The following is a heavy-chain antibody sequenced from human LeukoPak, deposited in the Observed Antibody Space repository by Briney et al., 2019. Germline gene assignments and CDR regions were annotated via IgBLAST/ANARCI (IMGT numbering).Heavy chain of an antibody. J-gene: IGHJ4*02. Sequence: PSETLSLTCAVYGGSFSGYYWSWIRQPPGKGLEWIGESDHSGSTNYNPSLSSRVTISVDTSKNQFSLKLSSATAADTAVYYCARGRVRGIEVDGMDDWGQGTLVTVSS. D-gene: IGHD6-19*01. V-gene: IGHV4-34*01. CDR3: ARGRVRGIEVDGMDD. CDR1: GGSFSGYY. CDR2: SDHSGST.